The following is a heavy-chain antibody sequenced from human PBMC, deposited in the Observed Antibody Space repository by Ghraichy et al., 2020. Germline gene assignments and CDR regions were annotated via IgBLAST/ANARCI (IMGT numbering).Heavy chain of an antibody. CDR1: GFTFSDYY. J-gene: IGHJ6*02. D-gene: IGHD5-18*01. CDR3: AREEPVDTAMVTGYYYYGMDV. CDR2: ISSSGSTI. Sequence: GGSLRLSCAASGFTFSDYYMSWIRQAPGKGLEWVSYISSSGSTIYYADSVKGRFTISRDNAKNSLYLQMNSLRAEDTAVYYCAREEPVDTAMVTGYYYYGMDVWGQGTTVTVSS. V-gene: IGHV3-11*01.